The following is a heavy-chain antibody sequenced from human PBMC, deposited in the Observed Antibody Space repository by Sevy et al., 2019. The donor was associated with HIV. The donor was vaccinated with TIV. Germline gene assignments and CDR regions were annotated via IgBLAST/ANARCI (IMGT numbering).Heavy chain of an antibody. V-gene: IGHV6-1*01. CDR1: GDSVSSNSAA. Sequence: SQTLSLTCAISGDSVSSNSAAWNWIRQSPSRGLEWLGRTYYRSKWYNDYAVSVKSRITINQETSKNQFSLQLNSVTPEDTAVYYCARVLWFGEPHYYYYGMDVWGQGTTVTVSS. CDR2: TYYRSKWYN. D-gene: IGHD3-10*01. CDR3: ARVLWFGEPHYYYYGMDV. J-gene: IGHJ6*02.